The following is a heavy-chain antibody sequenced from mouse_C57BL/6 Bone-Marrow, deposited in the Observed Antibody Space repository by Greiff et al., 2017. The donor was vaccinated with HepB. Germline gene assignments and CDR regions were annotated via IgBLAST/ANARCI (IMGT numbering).Heavy chain of an antibody. CDR3: ARSLLLRCPYAMDY. CDR1: GYSFTDYN. Sequence: EVQLVESGPELVKPGASVKISCKASGYSFTDYNMNWVKQSNGKSLEWIGVINPNYGTTSYNQKFKGKATLTVDQSSSTAYMQLNSLTSEDSAVYYCARSLLLRCPYAMDYWGQGTSVTVSS. V-gene: IGHV1-39*01. CDR2: INPNYGTT. D-gene: IGHD1-1*01. J-gene: IGHJ4*01.